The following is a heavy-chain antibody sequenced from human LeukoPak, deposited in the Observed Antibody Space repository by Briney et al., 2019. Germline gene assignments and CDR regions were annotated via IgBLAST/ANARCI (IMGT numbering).Heavy chain of an antibody. J-gene: IGHJ4*02. CDR3: AKVRRVPAATYFDY. CDR2: IRYDGSNK. V-gene: IGHV3-30*02. D-gene: IGHD2-2*01. Sequence: VGSLRLSCAASGFTFSSYGMHWVRQAPGKGLEWVAFIRYDGSNKYYADSVKGRFTISRDNSKNTLYLQMNSLRAEDTAVYYCAKVRRVPAATYFDYWSQGTLVTVSS. CDR1: GFTFSSYG.